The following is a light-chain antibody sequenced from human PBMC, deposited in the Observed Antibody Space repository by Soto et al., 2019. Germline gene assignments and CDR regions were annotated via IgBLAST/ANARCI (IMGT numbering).Light chain of an antibody. CDR3: QQYYSTPRT. Sequence: DIVMTQSPDSLAVSLGERATINCKSSQSVLYSSNNKNYLAWYQQKPGQPPKLLIYWASTRESGVPDRFSGSGSGTDFTLTISSLQAEDVVVYYCQQYYSTPRTFGQGTKVDIK. CDR2: WAS. CDR1: QSVLYSSNNKNY. V-gene: IGKV4-1*01. J-gene: IGKJ1*01.